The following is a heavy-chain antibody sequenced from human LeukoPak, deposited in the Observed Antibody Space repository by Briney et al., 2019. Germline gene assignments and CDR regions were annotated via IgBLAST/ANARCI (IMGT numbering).Heavy chain of an antibody. Sequence: SETLSLTCTASGGSISSGGYYWSWIRQPPGKGLEWIGYIYHSGSTYYNPSLKSRVTISVDRSKNQFSLKLSSVTAADTAVYYCARVQYNWNDELDAFDIWGQGTMVTVSS. D-gene: IGHD1-20*01. V-gene: IGHV4-30-2*01. CDR3: ARVQYNWNDELDAFDI. CDR2: IYHSGST. J-gene: IGHJ3*02. CDR1: GGSISSGGYY.